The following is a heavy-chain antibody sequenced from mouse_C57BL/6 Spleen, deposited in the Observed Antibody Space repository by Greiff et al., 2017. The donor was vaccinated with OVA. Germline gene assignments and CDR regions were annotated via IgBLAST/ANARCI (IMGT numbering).Heavy chain of an antibody. D-gene: IGHD2-3*01. Sequence: QVQLQQPGAELVMPGASVKLSCKASGYTFTSYWMHWVKQRPGQGLEWIGEIDPSDSYTNYNQKFKGKSTLTVDKSSSTAYMQLSSLTSEDYAVYYCARGLNDPAYWGQGTLVTVSA. V-gene: IGHV1-69*01. CDR2: IDPSDSYT. J-gene: IGHJ3*01. CDR1: GYTFTSYW. CDR3: ARGLNDPAY.